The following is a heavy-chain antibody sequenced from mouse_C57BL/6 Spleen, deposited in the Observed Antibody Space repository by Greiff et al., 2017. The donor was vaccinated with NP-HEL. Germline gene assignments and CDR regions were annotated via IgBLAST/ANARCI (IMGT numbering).Heavy chain of an antibody. D-gene: IGHD2-5*01. CDR1: GFTFSNYW. Sequence: DVKLQESGGGLVQPGGSMKLSCVASGFTFSNYWMNWVRQSPEKGLEWVAQIRLKSDNYATHYAESVKGRFTISRDDSKSSVYLQMNNLRAEDTGIYYCTGPGHYSNVFAYWGQGTLVTVSA. J-gene: IGHJ3*01. V-gene: IGHV6-3*01. CDR3: TGPGHYSNVFAY. CDR2: IRLKSDNYAT.